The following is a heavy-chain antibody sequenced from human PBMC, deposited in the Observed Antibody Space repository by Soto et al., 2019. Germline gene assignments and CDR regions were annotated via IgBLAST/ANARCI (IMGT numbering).Heavy chain of an antibody. Sequence: SGPTLVNPTETLTLTCNVSGFSLTTGRMGVSWIRQPPGKALEWLAHIFSDAERSYSRSLQGRLTVSKVGSGSHVVLTMTNMDPVDTYTYFCVRMNAESYSSYYAMDVWGQGTTVTVSS. CDR1: GFSLTTGRMG. CDR3: VRMNAESYSSYYAMDV. V-gene: IGHV2-26*01. J-gene: IGHJ6*02. CDR2: IFSDAER. D-gene: IGHD3-10*01.